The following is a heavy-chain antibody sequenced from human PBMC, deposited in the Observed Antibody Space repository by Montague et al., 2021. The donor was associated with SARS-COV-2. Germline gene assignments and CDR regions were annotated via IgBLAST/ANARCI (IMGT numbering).Heavy chain of an antibody. CDR1: GGSISSSNW. Sequence: SETLSLTCTVSGGSISSSNWCSWVRQPPGKGLEWIGEIYHSGSTNYNPSLKSRVTISADKSKNQFSLKLSAVTAADTAVYYCARSRGNLQWPFYYYYGMDVWGQGTTVTVSS. V-gene: IGHV4-4*02. CDR2: IYHSGST. D-gene: IGHD6-19*01. CDR3: ARSRGNLQWPFYYYYGMDV. J-gene: IGHJ6*02.